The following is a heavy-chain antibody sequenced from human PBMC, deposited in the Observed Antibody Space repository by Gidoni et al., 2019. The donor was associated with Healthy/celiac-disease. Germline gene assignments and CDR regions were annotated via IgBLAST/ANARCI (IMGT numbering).Heavy chain of an antibody. CDR2: INHSGST. CDR3: ARGLKEGYYYYYGMDV. V-gene: IGHV4-34*01. J-gene: IGHJ6*02. Sequence: QVQLQQWGAGLLKPSETLSLTCAVYGGSFSGYYWSWIRQPPGKGLEWIGEINHSGSTNYNPSLKSRVTISVDTSKNQFSLKLSSVTAADTAVYYCARGLKEGYYYYYGMDVWGQGTTVTVSS. CDR1: GGSFSGYY.